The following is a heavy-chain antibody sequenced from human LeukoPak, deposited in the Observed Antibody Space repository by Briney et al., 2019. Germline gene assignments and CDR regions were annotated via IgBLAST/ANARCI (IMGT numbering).Heavy chain of an antibody. J-gene: IGHJ4*02. CDR1: GFTFGDYA. CDR2: IRNKAYGETA. Sequence: GGSLRLSCTTSGFTFGDYAFSWVRQAPGKGLEWLGFIRNKAYGETAQYAASVRGRFTLSRDDSKGIASLQMDSLETEHTALYYCTRHQVVGLTYFDDWGQGTLVTVSS. V-gene: IGHV3-49*04. CDR3: TRHQVVGLTYFDD. D-gene: IGHD2-2*01.